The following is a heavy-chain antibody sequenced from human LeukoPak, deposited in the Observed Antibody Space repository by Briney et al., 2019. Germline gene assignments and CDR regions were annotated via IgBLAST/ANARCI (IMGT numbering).Heavy chain of an antibody. V-gene: IGHV3-23*01. CDR3: AKDRPNFHENSGHYYRRDGDS. CDR2: MCGTAGCT. CDR1: GFTFSTYW. J-gene: IGHJ5*01. Sequence: GGSLRLSCVASGFTFSTYWMSWVRQAPGKGLEWVASMCGTAGCTFYPDSVKGRFTISRDNSKNVLYLRMNSLTAEDTAIYYCAKDRPNFHENSGHYYRRDGDSWGQGTLVTVSS. D-gene: IGHD3-22*01.